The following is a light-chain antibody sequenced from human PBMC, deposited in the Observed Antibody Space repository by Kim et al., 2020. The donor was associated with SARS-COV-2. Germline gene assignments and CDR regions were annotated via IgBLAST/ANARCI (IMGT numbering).Light chain of an antibody. CDR1: RNNVGNQG. CDR3: SAWDSSLSAWV. V-gene: IGLV10-54*01. CDR2: RNN. J-gene: IGLJ3*02. Sequence: QTATLTCTGNRNNVGNQGAAWLQQHQGHPPKLLSYRNNNRPSGISERLSASRSGNTASLTITGLKPEDEADYYCSAWDSSLSAWVFGGGTQLTVL.